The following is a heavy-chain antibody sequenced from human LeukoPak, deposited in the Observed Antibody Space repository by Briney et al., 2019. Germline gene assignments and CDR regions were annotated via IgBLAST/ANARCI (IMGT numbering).Heavy chain of an antibody. CDR2: IKEDGSDK. J-gene: IGHJ4*02. V-gene: IGHV3-7*01. Sequence: GGSLRLSCAASGFIFSSYWMAWVRQAPGKGLEWVANIKEDGSDKNYVESLKGRFTISRDNAKNSLYLQMDSPRAEDTAVYYCAKSGYNRFDFWGQGTLVTVSS. CDR1: GFIFSSYW. D-gene: IGHD5-24*01. CDR3: AKSGYNRFDF.